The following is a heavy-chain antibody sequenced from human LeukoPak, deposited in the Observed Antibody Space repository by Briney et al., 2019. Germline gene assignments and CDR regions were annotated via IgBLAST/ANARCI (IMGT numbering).Heavy chain of an antibody. CDR2: INPNSGGT. J-gene: IGHJ6*03. CDR1: GYTFTGYY. D-gene: IGHD3-10*02. V-gene: IGHV1-2*02. Sequence: ASVKVSCKASGYTFTGYYMHWVRQAPGQGLEWMGWINPNSGGTNYAQKFQGRVTMTRDTPISTAYMELSRLRSDDTAVYYCASLGSGSYRFSNYYMDVWGKGTTVTISS. CDR3: ASLGSGSYRFSNYYMDV.